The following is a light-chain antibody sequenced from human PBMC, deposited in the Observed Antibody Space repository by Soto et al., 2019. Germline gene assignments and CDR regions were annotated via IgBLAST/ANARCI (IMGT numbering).Light chain of an antibody. J-gene: IGKJ4*01. CDR2: DAS. CDR3: QQRRNWPRT. Sequence: EIVLTQSPATLSLSPGERATLSCRASQSVSTYLAWYQQKPGQAPRLLIYDASNRATGIPARFSGSGSGTEFTLTISSLEPEDFGVYYCQQRRNWPRTFGGGTKVDIK. CDR1: QSVSTY. V-gene: IGKV3-11*01.